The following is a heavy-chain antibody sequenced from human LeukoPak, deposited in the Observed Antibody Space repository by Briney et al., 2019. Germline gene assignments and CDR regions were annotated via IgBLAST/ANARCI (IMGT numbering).Heavy chain of an antibody. J-gene: IGHJ4*02. CDR1: IHLQYLY. V-gene: IGHV3-21*01. CDR2: SSSSDYI. Sequence: AGGPETLLCSLWIHLQYLYHELGPPGSREGAGVGLIHSSSSDYIYYVDSVKGRFTISRDNAKKSLYLQMNSLRAEDTAVYYCARGNIKFDYWGQGTLVTVSS. CDR3: ARGNIKFDY.